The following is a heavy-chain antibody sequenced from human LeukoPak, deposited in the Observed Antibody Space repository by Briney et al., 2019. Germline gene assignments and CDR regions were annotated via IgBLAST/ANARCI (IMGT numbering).Heavy chain of an antibody. J-gene: IGHJ2*01. CDR2: ISSSSSYI. Sequence: GGSLRLSCAASGFTFSSYSMNWVRQAPGKGLEWVSSISSSSSYIYYADSVKGRFTISRDNAKNSLYLQMNSLRAEDTAVYYCARDFGRKRYFDRSSYWYFDLWGRGTLVTVSS. CDR1: GFTFSSYS. V-gene: IGHV3-21*01. D-gene: IGHD3-9*01. CDR3: ARDFGRKRYFDRSSYWYFDL.